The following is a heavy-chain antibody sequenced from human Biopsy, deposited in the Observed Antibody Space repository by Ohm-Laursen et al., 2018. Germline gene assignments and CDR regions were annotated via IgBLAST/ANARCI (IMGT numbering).Heavy chain of an antibody. Sequence: SPRLSCAASGFTFSSSWMTWVRQAPGKGLEWVAMIKRDGSEDYYVDSVKGRFTISRDNAQKSLDLQLNSLRAEDTAVYYCVRGRSMDVWGQGTTVTVSS. CDR3: VRGRSMDV. V-gene: IGHV3-7*01. CDR1: GFTFSSSW. J-gene: IGHJ6*02. CDR2: IKRDGSED.